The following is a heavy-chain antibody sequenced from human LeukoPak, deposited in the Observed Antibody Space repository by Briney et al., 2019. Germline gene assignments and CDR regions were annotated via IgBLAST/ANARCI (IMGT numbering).Heavy chain of an antibody. J-gene: IGHJ4*02. CDR2: IYYSGST. D-gene: IGHD3-10*01. CDR1: GGSISSSSYY. Sequence: SETLSLTCTVSGGSISSSSYYGGWIRQPPGKGLEWLGSIYYSGSTYYNPSLKSRVTISVDTSKNQFFLKLSSVTAADTAVYYCARGLWFGDTPPGYWGQGTLVTVSS. CDR3: ARGLWFGDTPPGY. V-gene: IGHV4-39*01.